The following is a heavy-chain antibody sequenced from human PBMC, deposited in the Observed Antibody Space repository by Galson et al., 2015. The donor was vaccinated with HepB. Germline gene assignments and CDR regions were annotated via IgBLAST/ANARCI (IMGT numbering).Heavy chain of an antibody. CDR1: GFTFNNYA. D-gene: IGHD1-26*01. CDR2: ISGSGGST. V-gene: IGHV3-23*01. Sequence: SLRLSCAASGFTFNNYALSWVRQAPGKGLEWVSGISGSGGSTYYADSVKGRITISRDNSKNTLYLEIKSLRAEDTAAYYCAKSQVGYSGSYFEYFGSWGQGTRVTVSS. CDR3: AKSQVGYSGSYFEYFGS. J-gene: IGHJ4*02.